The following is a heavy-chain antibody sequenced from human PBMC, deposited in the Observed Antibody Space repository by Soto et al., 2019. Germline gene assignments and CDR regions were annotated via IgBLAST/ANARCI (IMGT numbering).Heavy chain of an antibody. CDR2: IIPIFGTA. CDR1: GGTFSSYA. J-gene: IGHJ4*02. Sequence: QVQLVQSGAEVKKPGSSVKVSCKASGGTFSSYAISWVRQAPGQGLEWMGGIIPIFGTANYAQKFQGRVTSTADKATSTAYRERSSLRSEDTAVEYCARWVARAARPDYFDYWGQGTLVTVSS. V-gene: IGHV1-69*06. D-gene: IGHD6-6*01. CDR3: ARWVARAARPDYFDY.